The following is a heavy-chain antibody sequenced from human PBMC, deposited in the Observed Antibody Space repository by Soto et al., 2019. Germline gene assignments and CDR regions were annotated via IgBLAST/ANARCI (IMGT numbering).Heavy chain of an antibody. V-gene: IGHV1-46*01. CDR2: IYPGGVNI. Sequence: ASVKVSCKAIGYSFTSHYMHWVRQAPGQGLEWMGTIYPGGVNIGYAQKFKGRVTMTKDTSTSTVYMELSSLRSEDTAVYYCARNSAIAARDYWGQGTLVTVSS. D-gene: IGHD6-6*01. J-gene: IGHJ4*02. CDR1: GYSFTSHY. CDR3: ARNSAIAARDY.